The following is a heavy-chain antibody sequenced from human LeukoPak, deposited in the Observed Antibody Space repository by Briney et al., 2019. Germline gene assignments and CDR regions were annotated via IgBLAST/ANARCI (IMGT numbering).Heavy chain of an antibody. Sequence: SETLSLTCTVSGGSISGYYWSWIRQPPGKGLEWIAYIYYSGSTNYNPSLKSRVTISVDTSKKQFSLKLSSVTAADTAVYYCARVAYCGGDSYSFDYWSQGTLVTVSS. CDR1: GGSISGYY. D-gene: IGHD2-21*02. CDR3: ARVAYCGGDSYSFDY. J-gene: IGHJ4*02. V-gene: IGHV4-59*01. CDR2: IYYSGST.